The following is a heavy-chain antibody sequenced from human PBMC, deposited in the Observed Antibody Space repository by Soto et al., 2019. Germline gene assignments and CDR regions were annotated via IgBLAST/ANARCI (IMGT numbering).Heavy chain of an antibody. J-gene: IGHJ4*02. CDR1: GFTFDDYA. CDR2: ISWSTSSI. V-gene: IGHV3-9*01. Sequence: LRLSCVASGFTFDDYAMHWVRQIPGKGLQWVSGISWSTSSIGYGASLRGRFLISRDNANNSLYLQMNDLRPEDTALYYCGKASSSNSWSPIDYWGQGTMVTVSS. D-gene: IGHD3-3*01. CDR3: GKASSSNSWSPIDY.